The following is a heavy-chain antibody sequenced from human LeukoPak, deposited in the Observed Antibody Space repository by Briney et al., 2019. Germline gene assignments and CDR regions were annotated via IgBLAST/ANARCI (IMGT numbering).Heavy chain of an antibody. V-gene: IGHV3-30*02. CDR1: GFTFSSYG. CDR2: IRYDGSNK. J-gene: IGHJ4*02. Sequence: GGSLRLSCAASGFTFSSYGMHWVRQAPGKGLEWVAFIRYDGSNKYYADSVKGRFTISRDNSKNTLYLQMNSLRAEDTAVYYCAKEGLVGIMITFVQPVDFDYWGQGTMVSVSS. D-gene: IGHD3-16*01. CDR3: AKEGLVGIMITFVQPVDFDY.